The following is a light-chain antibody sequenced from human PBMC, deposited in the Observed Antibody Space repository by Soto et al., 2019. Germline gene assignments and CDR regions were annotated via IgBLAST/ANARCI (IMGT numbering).Light chain of an antibody. CDR1: QSVSSW. Sequence: DIQMTQSPSTLSASVGDRVTITCRASQSVSSWLGWYQQKPGKAPKLLIYDASTLESGVPSRFSGSGSGTEFTLTITNLQPDDFATYYCQQYNSYPLFGQGTKVEIK. V-gene: IGKV1-5*01. CDR3: QQYNSYPL. J-gene: IGKJ1*01. CDR2: DAS.